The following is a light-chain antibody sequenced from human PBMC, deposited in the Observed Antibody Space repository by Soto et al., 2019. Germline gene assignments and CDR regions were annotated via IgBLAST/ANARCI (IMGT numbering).Light chain of an antibody. Sequence: QSALTQPASVSGSPGQSITISCTGTSSDVGGYKYVSWYQQHPGKAPKLMIYEVGNRPSGVSQRFSGSKSGNTASLTIFGLQAEDEADYYCSSYTSSNTLVFGRGTKLTVL. J-gene: IGLJ3*02. CDR3: SSYTSSNTLV. V-gene: IGLV2-14*01. CDR1: SSDVGGYKY. CDR2: EVG.